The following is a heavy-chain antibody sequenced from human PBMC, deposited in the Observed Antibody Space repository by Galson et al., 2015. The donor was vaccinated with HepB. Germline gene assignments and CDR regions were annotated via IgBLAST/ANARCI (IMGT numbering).Heavy chain of an antibody. V-gene: IGHV3-7*03. Sequence: SLRLSCAASGFTFSTYWMNWVRQAPGKGLEWVANIKPHGTEMYYVDSVKGRSTISRDDAKNSVYLQMNSLRAEDTAVYYCARGWSLLTGHAIERFDSWGQGTLVTVSS. CDR1: GFTFSTYW. CDR3: ARGWSLLTGHAIERFDS. D-gene: IGHD1-20*01. CDR2: IKPHGTEM. J-gene: IGHJ4*02.